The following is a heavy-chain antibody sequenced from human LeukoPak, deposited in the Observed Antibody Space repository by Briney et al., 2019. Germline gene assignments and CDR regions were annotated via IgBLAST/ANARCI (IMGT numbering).Heavy chain of an antibody. J-gene: IGHJ4*02. CDR2: INHSGST. V-gene: IGHV4-34*01. D-gene: IGHD2-2*01. CDR1: GGSFSGYY. Sequence: PSETLSLTCAVYGGSFSGYYWSWIRQPPGKGLEWIGEINHSGSTNYNPSLKSRVTISVDTSKNQFSLKLSSVTAADTAVYYCARGVSNCSSTSCYYFDYWGQGTPVTVSS. CDR3: ARGVSNCSSTSCYYFDY.